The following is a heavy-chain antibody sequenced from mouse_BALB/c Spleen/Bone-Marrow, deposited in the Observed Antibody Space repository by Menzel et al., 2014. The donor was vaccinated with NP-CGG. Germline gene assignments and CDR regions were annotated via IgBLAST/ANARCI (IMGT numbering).Heavy chain of an antibody. D-gene: IGHD1-1*01. CDR3: APYYYGRWFAN. V-gene: IGHV14-3*02. CDR1: GFNIKDTY. J-gene: IGHJ3*01. Sequence: VHLQQPGAELVKPGASVKLSCTASGFNIKDTYMHWVKQRPEQGLEWLGRIDPANGNIKYDPKFQGKATITADTSSNTAYLQLSSLTSEDTAVYYCAPYYYGRWFANWGQGTLVTVSA. CDR2: IDPANGNI.